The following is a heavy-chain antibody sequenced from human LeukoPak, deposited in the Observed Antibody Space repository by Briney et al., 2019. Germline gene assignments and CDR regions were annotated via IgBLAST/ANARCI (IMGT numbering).Heavy chain of an antibody. CDR1: AFTFIDHG. V-gene: IGHV3-43*02. CDR2: ISGDGGST. CDR3: AKESGKFDY. Sequence: GGSLRLSCAASAFTFIDHGMHWVRQAPGKGLEWVSLISGDGGSTYYADSVKGRFTISRDNSKNSLYLQMNSLRSEDTAMYYCAKESGKFDYWGQGTLVAVSS. J-gene: IGHJ4*02.